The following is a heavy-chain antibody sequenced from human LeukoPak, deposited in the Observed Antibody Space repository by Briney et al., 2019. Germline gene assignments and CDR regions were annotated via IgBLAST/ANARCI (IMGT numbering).Heavy chain of an antibody. Sequence: ASVKVSCKASGYTFTGYYMSWVRQAPGQGLEWMGWINPDTGGTVYAQNFQGRVTMTRDTSISTAYMELSRLVSDDTAVYYCARRFSPTGPFDYWGQGTLVTVSS. J-gene: IGHJ4*02. CDR3: ARRFSPTGPFDY. D-gene: IGHD1-14*01. CDR2: INPDTGGT. CDR1: GYTFTGYY. V-gene: IGHV1-2*02.